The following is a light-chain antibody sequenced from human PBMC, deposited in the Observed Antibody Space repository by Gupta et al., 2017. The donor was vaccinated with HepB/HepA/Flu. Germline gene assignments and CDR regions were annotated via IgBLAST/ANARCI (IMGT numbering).Light chain of an antibody. CDR3: QQSYSTPLT. CDR2: AAS. J-gene: IGKJ4*01. V-gene: IGKV1-39*01. Sequence: IQITESPSSLSASVGDRVTITCRASQSMSSYLNWYQQKPGKAPKLLIYAASSLQSGVPSRFSGSGSGTDFTLTISSLQPEDFATYYCQQSYSTPLTFGGGTKVEIK. CDR1: QSMSSY.